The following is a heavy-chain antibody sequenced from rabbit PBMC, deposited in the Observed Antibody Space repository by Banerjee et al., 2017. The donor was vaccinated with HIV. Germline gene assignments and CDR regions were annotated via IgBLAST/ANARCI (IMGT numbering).Heavy chain of an antibody. J-gene: IGHJ4*01. Sequence: QQQLEESGGGLVKPGGTLTLTCKASGIDFSSVYYMCWVRQAPGKGLEWIACIGAGSSGSTYYASWAEGRFTISKTSSPTVTLQMTSLTAADTATYFCARDLAGVIGWNFGLWGPGTLVTVS. CDR2: IGAGSSGST. CDR1: GIDFSSVYY. D-gene: IGHD4-1*01. V-gene: IGHV1S45*01. CDR3: ARDLAGVIGWNFGL.